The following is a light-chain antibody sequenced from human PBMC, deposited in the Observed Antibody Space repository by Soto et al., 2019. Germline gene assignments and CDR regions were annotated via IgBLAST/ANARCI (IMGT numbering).Light chain of an antibody. CDR3: QQYNSYPWT. J-gene: IGKJ1*01. Sequence: DIQMTQSPSTLSASVGDRVTITCRASQSISSWLAWYQQKPEKAPNLLIYDASRLESGVPSRFSGSGSGTAFTLTISSLQPDDFATYYCQQYNSYPWTFGQGTKVDIK. V-gene: IGKV1-5*01. CDR2: DAS. CDR1: QSISSW.